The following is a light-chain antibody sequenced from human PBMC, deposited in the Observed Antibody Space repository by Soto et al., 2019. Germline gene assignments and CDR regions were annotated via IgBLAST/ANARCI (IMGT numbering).Light chain of an antibody. Sequence: EIVMTQSPATLSVSPGERATLSCRASQSISIYLAWYQQKPGQAPRLLIYGASSRATGIPDRFRGSGSGTDFTLTISRLEPEDFAVYYCQQYGSSPRTFGQGTKVDIK. V-gene: IGKV3-20*01. J-gene: IGKJ1*01. CDR2: GAS. CDR1: QSISIY. CDR3: QQYGSSPRT.